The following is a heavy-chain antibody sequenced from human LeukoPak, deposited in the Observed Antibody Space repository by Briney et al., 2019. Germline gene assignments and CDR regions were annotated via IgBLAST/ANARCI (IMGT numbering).Heavy chain of an antibody. D-gene: IGHD2-2*01. CDR3: ARWRGSTSERSDY. Sequence: GGSLRLSCTASAFTFSDDWMTWVRPAPGKGLEWVSKIKQDGSAKYYVDSVKGRFTISRDNAKNSLYLQMDSLRVEDTATYYCARWRGSTSERSDYWGQGTLVTVSS. V-gene: IGHV3-7*01. CDR1: AFTFSDDW. J-gene: IGHJ4*02. CDR2: IKQDGSAK.